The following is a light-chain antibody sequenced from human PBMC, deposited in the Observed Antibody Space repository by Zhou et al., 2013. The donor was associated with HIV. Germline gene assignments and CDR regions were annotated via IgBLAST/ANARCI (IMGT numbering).Light chain of an antibody. CDR1: QSVSNS. CDR3: QQRYNWPLT. V-gene: IGKV3-11*01. CDR2: DAS. Sequence: EVVLTQSPGTLSLSPGERATLSCRVSQSVSNSVAWYQQKPGQAPRLLIYDASNRATGIPARFSGSGSGTDFTLTISSLEPEDFAVYYCQQRYNWPLTFGGGTKVEIK. J-gene: IGKJ4*01.